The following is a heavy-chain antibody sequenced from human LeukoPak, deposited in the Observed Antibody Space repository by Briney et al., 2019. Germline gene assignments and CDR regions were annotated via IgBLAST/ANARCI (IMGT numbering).Heavy chain of an antibody. Sequence: PGGSLRLSCAASGFTFSSYEMNWVRQAPGKGLERVSYISSSGSTIYYADSVKGRFTISRDNAKNSLYLQMNSLRAEDTAVYYCARTKWDIVVVPAAVFDYWGQGTLVTVSS. CDR2: ISSSGSTI. V-gene: IGHV3-48*03. CDR3: ARTKWDIVVVPAAVFDY. J-gene: IGHJ4*02. CDR1: GFTFSSYE. D-gene: IGHD2-2*01.